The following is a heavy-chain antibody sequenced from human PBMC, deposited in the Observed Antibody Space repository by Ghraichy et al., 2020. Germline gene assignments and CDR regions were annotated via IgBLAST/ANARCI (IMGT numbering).Heavy chain of an antibody. CDR1: GFTFSTYD. V-gene: IGHV3-13*01. Sequence: GGSLRLSCAASGFTFSTYDLHWVRQAIGKGLEWVSAIGTGGDTYYPGSVKGRFTISRENAENSLYLQMNSLTAGDTAVYYCVREGHSSAWNNWYFDLWSRGTLATVSS. CDR2: IGTGGDT. CDR3: VREGHSSAWNNWYFDL. D-gene: IGHD6-19*01. J-gene: IGHJ2*01.